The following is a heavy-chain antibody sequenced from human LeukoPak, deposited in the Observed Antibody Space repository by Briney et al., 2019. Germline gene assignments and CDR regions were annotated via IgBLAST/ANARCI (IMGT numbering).Heavy chain of an antibody. Sequence: PSETLSLTCTVSDDSVSSGASYWTWFRQPAGKGLEWIGRIYATGSTDYNPSLQRPVTISLDTSRDQFSLKLTSVTAADTAYYYCAREYSYGQFDFWGQGILVTVSS. V-gene: IGHV4-61*02. CDR1: DDSVSSGASY. J-gene: IGHJ4*02. D-gene: IGHD5-18*01. CDR2: IYATGST. CDR3: AREYSYGQFDF.